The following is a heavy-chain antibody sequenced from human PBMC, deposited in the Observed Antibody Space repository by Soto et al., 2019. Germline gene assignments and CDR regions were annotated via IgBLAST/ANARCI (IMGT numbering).Heavy chain of an antibody. V-gene: IGHV1-2*04. J-gene: IGHJ6*02. CDR3: ARAWKSSSWLSRYYYYYGMDV. CDR1: GYTFTGYY. CDR2: INPNSGGT. Sequence: GASVKVSCKASGYTFTGYYMHWVRQAPGQGLEWMGWINPNSGGTNYAQKFQGWVTMTRDTSISTAYMELSRLRSDDTAVYYCARAWKSSSWLSRYYYYYGMDVWGQGTTVTVSS. D-gene: IGHD6-13*01.